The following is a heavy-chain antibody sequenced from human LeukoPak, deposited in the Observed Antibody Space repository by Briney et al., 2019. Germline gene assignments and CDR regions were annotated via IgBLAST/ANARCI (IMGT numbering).Heavy chain of an antibody. CDR1: GGSFSGYY. CDR2: INHSGST. D-gene: IGHD4-11*01. Sequence: SETLSLTXAVYGGSFSGYYWSWIRQPPGKGLEWIGEINHSGSTNYNPSLKSRVTISVDTSKNQFSLKLSSVTAADTAVYYCARRYSNSYFDYWGQGTLVTVSS. CDR3: ARRYSNSYFDY. J-gene: IGHJ4*02. V-gene: IGHV4-34*01.